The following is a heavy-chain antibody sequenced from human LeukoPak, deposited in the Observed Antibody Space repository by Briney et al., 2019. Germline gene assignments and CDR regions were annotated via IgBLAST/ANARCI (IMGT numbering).Heavy chain of an antibody. CDR2: IKQDGTEK. V-gene: IGHV3-7*03. CDR3: ARSVPYGTTWYGRSDC. CDR1: GFTFSSYA. Sequence: GGSLRLSCAASGFTFSSYAMSWVRQAPGKGLEWVANIKQDGTEKYYVDSVKGRFTISRDNAMNSLYLQMDSLRVEDTAIYYCARSVPYGTTWYGRSDCWGQGTQVTVSS. J-gene: IGHJ4*02. D-gene: IGHD6-13*01.